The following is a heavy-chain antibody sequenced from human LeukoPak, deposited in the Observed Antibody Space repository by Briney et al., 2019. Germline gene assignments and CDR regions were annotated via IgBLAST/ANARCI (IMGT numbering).Heavy chain of an antibody. J-gene: IGHJ5*02. CDR2: INPNSGGT. CDR1: GYTFTGYY. CDR3: ARDQHYDILTGYQINWFDP. Sequence: PSASVKVSCKASGYTFTGYYMHWVRQAPGQGLEWMGWINPNSGGTNYAQKFQGRVTMTRDTSISTAYMELSRLRSDDTAVYYCARDQHYDILTGYQINWFDPWGQGTLVTVSS. D-gene: IGHD3-9*01. V-gene: IGHV1-2*02.